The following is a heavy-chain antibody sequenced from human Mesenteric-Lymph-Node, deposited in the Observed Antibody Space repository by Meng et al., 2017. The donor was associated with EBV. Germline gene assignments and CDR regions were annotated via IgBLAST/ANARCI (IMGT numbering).Heavy chain of an antibody. V-gene: IGHV4-30-4*01. CDR1: GGSITSDGYY. CDR2: IYYSGNT. Sequence: QVQLQGSGPRLVKPSQTLSLTCAVSGGSITSDGYYWSWIRQPPGKGLEWLGHIYYSGNTHYNPSLKSRLTISVDTSKNQFSLSLTFVTAADTAVYYCARVSTSRFDYWGQGSLVTVSS. J-gene: IGHJ4*02. D-gene: IGHD2-2*01. CDR3: ARVSTSRFDY.